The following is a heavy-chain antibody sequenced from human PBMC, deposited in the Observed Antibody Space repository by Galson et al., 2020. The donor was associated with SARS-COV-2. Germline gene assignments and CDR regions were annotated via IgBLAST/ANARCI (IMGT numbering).Heavy chain of an antibody. Sequence: GESLKISCAASGFTFSSYSMNWVRQAPGKGLEWVSSISSSSSYIYYADSVKGRFTISRDNAKNSLYLQMNSLRAEDTAVYYCARVRRPYYYDSSGYFGEDWFDPWGQGTLVTVSS. CDR1: GFTFSSYS. V-gene: IGHV3-21*01. CDR2: ISSSSSYI. D-gene: IGHD3-22*01. J-gene: IGHJ5*02. CDR3: ARVRRPYYYDSSGYFGEDWFDP.